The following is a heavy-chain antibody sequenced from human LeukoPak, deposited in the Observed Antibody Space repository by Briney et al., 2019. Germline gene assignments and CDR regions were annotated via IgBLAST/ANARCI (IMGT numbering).Heavy chain of an antibody. D-gene: IGHD5-12*01. CDR3: AAWTDRGYSY. CDR1: GFTFSRSW. J-gene: IGHJ4*02. V-gene: IGHV3-7*01. Sequence: QPGGSLRLSCTASGFTFSRSWMNWIRQAPGKGLEWVANINPDGDGMRFVDSVEGRFTMSRDNAQSSLHLQMNSLRVEDTAFYYCAAWTDRGYSYWGQGVLVTVSS. CDR2: INPDGDGM.